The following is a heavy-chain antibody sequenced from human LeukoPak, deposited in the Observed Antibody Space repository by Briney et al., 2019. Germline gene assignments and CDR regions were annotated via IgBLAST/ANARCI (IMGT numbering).Heavy chain of an antibody. CDR3: ARAISYGSGSYYYFDY. D-gene: IGHD3-10*01. J-gene: IGHJ4*02. V-gene: IGHV4-30-2*01. CDR1: GGSISSGGYS. Sequence: PSQTLSLTCAVSGGSISSGGYSWSWLRQPPGTGLEWIGYIYHSGSTYYNPSLKSRVTISVDRSKNQFSLKLSSVTAADTAVYYCARAISYGSGSYYYFDYWGQGTLVTVSS. CDR2: IYHSGST.